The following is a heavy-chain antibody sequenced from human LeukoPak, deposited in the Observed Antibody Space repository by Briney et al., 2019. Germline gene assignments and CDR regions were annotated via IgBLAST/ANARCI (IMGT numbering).Heavy chain of an antibody. D-gene: IGHD3-10*01. J-gene: IGHJ3*02. CDR2: ISGSGGST. CDR1: GFTFSSYA. Sequence: GGSLRLSCAASGFTFSSYAMSWVRQAPGKGLEGVSAISGSGGSTYYADSVKGRFTISRDNSKNTLYLQMNSLRAEDTAVYYCALPPRVTMVRGADDAFDIWGQGTMVTVSS. V-gene: IGHV3-23*01. CDR3: ALPPRVTMVRGADDAFDI.